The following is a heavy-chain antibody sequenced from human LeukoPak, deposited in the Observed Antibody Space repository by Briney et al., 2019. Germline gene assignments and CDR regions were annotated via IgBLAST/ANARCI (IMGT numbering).Heavy chain of an antibody. CDR1: GGSISSSSYY. D-gene: IGHD3-22*01. CDR3: ARLVSSGYYIDY. Sequence: SETLSLTCTVSGGSISSSSYYWGWIRKPPGKGLEWIGSIYYSGSTYYNPSLKSRVTISVDTSKNQFSLKLSSVTAADTAVYYCARLVSSGYYIDYWGQGTLVTVSS. J-gene: IGHJ4*02. V-gene: IGHV4-39*07. CDR2: IYYSGST.